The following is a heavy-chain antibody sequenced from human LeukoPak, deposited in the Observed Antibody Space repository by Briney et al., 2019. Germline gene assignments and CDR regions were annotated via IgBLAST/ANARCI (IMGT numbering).Heavy chain of an antibody. CDR2: INPSGGST. D-gene: IGHD6-6*01. CDR3: ARAIAARPETYYYYYYMDV. J-gene: IGHJ6*03. Sequence: ASVKVSCKASGGTFSSYAISWVRQAPGQGLEWMGIINPSGGSTSYAQKFQGRVTMTRDMSTSTVYMELSSLRSEDTAVYYCARAIAARPETYYYYYYMDVWGKGTTVTVSS. CDR1: GGTFSSYA. V-gene: IGHV1-46*01.